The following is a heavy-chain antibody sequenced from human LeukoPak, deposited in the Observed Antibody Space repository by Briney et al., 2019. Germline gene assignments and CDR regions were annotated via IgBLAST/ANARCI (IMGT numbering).Heavy chain of an antibody. D-gene: IGHD3-10*01. CDR2: INPNSGGT. CDR3: ARGGLWFGESDFDY. V-gene: IGHV1-2*02. CDR1: GCTFTGYY. Sequence: GTSVKVSCKASGCTFTGYYMNWVPQAPGQGLEWIGWINPNSGGTNYAQKFQGRVTMTRDTSISTAYMELSRLRCDDTAVYYCARGGLWFGESDFDYWGQGTLVTVSS. J-gene: IGHJ4*02.